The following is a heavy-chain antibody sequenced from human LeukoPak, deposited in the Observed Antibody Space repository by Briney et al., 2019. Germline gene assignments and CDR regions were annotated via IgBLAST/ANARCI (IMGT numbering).Heavy chain of an antibody. CDR2: IYYSGSP. D-gene: IGHD4-17*01. CDR1: GSTFSSYE. CDR3: ASVTSVTTTPQAFDI. Sequence: TGGSLRLSCAASGSTFSSYEMNWVRQPPGKGLEWIGSIYYSGSPYYNPSLKSRVTISVDTSKNQFSLKLSSVTAADTAVYYCASVTSVTTTPQAFDIWGQGTMVTVSS. J-gene: IGHJ3*02. V-gene: IGHV4-39*01.